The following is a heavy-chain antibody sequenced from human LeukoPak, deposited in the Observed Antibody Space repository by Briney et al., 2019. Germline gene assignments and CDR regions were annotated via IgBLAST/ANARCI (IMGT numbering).Heavy chain of an antibody. CDR3: ARAGYYANGMDV. CDR1: GYTFTGYH. CDR2: ITPKNGDT. V-gene: IGHV1-2*02. Sequence: ASVRVSCKASGYTFTGYHMHWVRQAPGQGLEWMGWITPKNGDTDSAQKFRGRVTMTRDKSISTAYMELSSLRAEDTAVYYCARAGYYANGMDVWGQGTTVTVSS. D-gene: IGHD2-2*01. J-gene: IGHJ6*02.